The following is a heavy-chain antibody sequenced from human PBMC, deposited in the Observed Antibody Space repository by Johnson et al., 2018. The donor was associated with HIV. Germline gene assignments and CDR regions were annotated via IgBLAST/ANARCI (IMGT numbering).Heavy chain of an antibody. CDR1: GFTFSSYA. CDR3: AGEGSCYSCGAFDI. CDR2: ISYDGSNK. V-gene: IGHV3-30*04. Sequence: QVKLVESGGGVVQPGRSLRLSCAASGFTFSSYAMHWVRQAPGKGLEWVAVISYDGSNKYYADSVKGRFTISRDNSKNTLYLQMNSLRAEDTAVYYCAGEGSCYSCGAFDIWGQGTMVTVSS. J-gene: IGHJ3*02. D-gene: IGHD2-15*01.